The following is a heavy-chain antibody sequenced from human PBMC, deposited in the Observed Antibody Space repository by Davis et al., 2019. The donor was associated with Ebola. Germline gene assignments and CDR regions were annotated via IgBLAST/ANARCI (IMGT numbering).Heavy chain of an antibody. Sequence: ASVKVSCKASGYTFTSYYMHWVRQAPGKGLEWMGGFDPEDGETIYAQKFQGRVTMTEDTSTDTAYMELSSLRSEDTAVYYCATDRGSGDMDVWGKGTTVTVSS. J-gene: IGHJ6*03. CDR3: ATDRGSGDMDV. CDR1: GYTFTSYY. CDR2: FDPEDGET. D-gene: IGHD3-10*01. V-gene: IGHV1-24*01.